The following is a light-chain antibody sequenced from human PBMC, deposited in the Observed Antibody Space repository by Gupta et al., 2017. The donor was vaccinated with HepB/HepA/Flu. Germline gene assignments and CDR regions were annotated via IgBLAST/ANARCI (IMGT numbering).Light chain of an antibody. V-gene: IGLV2-23*02. CDR3: CSFASSSPFV. J-gene: IGLJ1*01. CDR2: EVS. Sequence: SALTQPASVSGSPGQSITISCTGTSSDVGTYNLVSWYQHHPGKAPKLMIYEVSKRPSGVSNRFSGSKSGNTASLTISGLQAEDEADYYCCSFASSSPFVFGIGTKVTVL. CDR1: SSDVGTYNL.